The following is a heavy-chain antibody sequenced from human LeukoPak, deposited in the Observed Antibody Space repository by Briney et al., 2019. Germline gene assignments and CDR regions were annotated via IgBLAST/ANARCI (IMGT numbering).Heavy chain of an antibody. CDR2: ISGSGGST. CDR3: AKDRRNWGSRVYY. D-gene: IGHD7-27*01. CDR1: GFTFSSYA. J-gene: IGHJ4*02. V-gene: IGHV3-23*01. Sequence: PGGSLRLSCAASGFTFSSYAMNWVRQAPGKGLEWVSGISGSGGSTYYADSVKGRFTISRDNSKNTLYLQINSLRAEDTAIYYCAKDRRNWGSRVYYWGQGTLVTVS.